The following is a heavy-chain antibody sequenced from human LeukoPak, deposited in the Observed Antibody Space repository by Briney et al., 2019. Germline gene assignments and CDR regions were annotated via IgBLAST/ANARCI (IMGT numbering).Heavy chain of an antibody. D-gene: IGHD6-19*01. J-gene: IGHJ4*02. V-gene: IGHV1-2*02. CDR3: ARRPTGGWLQYYFDY. CDR1: GYTFIGYY. CDR2: INPNSGDT. Sequence: ASVKVSCKASGYTFIGYYIHWVRQAPGQGLEWMGWINPNSGDTKYAQKFQGRVTMTRDTSISTAYMELSRLRSDDTAVYFCARRPTGGWLQYYFDYWGQGTLVTVSS.